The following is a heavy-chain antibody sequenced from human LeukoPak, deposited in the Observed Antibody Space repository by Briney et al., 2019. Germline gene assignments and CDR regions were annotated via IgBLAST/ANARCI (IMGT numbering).Heavy chain of an antibody. CDR3: ARVLQFLSNSCDY. J-gene: IGHJ4*02. CDR2: ITSSSNYI. D-gene: IGHD6-13*01. Sequence: GGSLRPSCAASGFTFSSYSMNWVRQAPGKGLEWVSSITSSSNYIYYADSVKGRFTISRDNAKNSLYLQMNSLRAEDTAVYYCARVLQFLSNSCDYWGQGTLVTVSS. CDR1: GFTFSSYS. V-gene: IGHV3-21*01.